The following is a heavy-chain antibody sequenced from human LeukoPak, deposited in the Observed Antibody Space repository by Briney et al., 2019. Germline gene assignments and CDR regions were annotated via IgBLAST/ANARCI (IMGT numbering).Heavy chain of an antibody. V-gene: IGHV4-59*01. Sequence: SETLSLTCSVSGGSISSYYWSWIRRSPGKGLEWIGYIYYSGSTNYNPSLKSRVTISVDTSKNQFSLKLSSMTAADTAIYYCARGGVCGGDCFAAADAFDIWGRGTMVTVSS. CDR2: IYYSGST. D-gene: IGHD2-21*01. J-gene: IGHJ3*02. CDR1: GGSISSYY. CDR3: ARGGVCGGDCFAAADAFDI.